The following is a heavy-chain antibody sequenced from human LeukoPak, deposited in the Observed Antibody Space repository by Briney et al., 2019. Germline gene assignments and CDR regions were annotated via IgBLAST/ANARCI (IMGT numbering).Heavy chain of an antibody. V-gene: IGHV1-18*01. Sequence: GASVKVSCKASGYTFTSYGISWVRQAPGQGLEWMGWISAYNGNTNYAQKLQGRVTMTTDTSTSTSYMELRSLRSDDTAVYHCARGGYYYDSSGYSDYWGQGTLVTVSS. D-gene: IGHD3-22*01. CDR2: ISAYNGNT. CDR1: GYTFTSYG. J-gene: IGHJ4*02. CDR3: ARGGYYYDSSGYSDY.